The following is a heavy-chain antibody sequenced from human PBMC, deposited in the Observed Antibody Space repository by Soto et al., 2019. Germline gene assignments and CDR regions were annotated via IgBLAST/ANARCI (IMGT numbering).Heavy chain of an antibody. V-gene: IGHV3-23*01. J-gene: IGHJ3*02. Sequence: GGSLRLSCAASGFTFSSYAMSWVRQAPGKGLEWVSAISGSGGSTYYADSVKGRFTISRGNYKNTLYLQMNSLRAEDTAVYYCAKETSSDSSGYLDAFDIWGQGTMVTVS. CDR1: GFTFSSYA. CDR2: ISGSGGST. CDR3: AKETSSDSSGYLDAFDI. D-gene: IGHD3-22*01.